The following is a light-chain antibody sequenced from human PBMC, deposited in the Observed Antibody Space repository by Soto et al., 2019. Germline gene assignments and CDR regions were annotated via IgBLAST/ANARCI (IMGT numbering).Light chain of an antibody. V-gene: IGKV3-11*01. J-gene: IGKJ3*01. CDR3: QQRSTWPFT. Sequence: EIVLTQSPATLSLSPGERATLSCRASQSVGSYLAWYQQKPGQAPRLLIYDASNRATGAPARFSGSGSGTDFTLTSSSLEPEDFAVYYCQQRSTWPFTFGPGTKVDIK. CDR2: DAS. CDR1: QSVGSY.